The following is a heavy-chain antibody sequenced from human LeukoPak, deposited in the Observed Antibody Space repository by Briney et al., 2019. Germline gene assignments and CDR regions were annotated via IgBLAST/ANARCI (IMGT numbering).Heavy chain of an antibody. Sequence: PGRSLRLSCAASGFTFDDYTMHWVRQAPGKGLEWVSLISWDGGSTYYADSVKGRFTISRDNSKNSLYLQMNSLRTEDTALYYCAKEGGEWLYDYWGQGTLVTVSS. D-gene: IGHD3-3*01. CDR1: GFTFDDYT. CDR3: AKEGGEWLYDY. CDR2: ISWDGGST. V-gene: IGHV3-43*01. J-gene: IGHJ4*02.